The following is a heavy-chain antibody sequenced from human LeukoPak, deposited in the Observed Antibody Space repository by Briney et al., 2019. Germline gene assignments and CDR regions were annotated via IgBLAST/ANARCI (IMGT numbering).Heavy chain of an antibody. J-gene: IGHJ4*02. V-gene: IGHV3-21*01. CDR2: ISSSSSYI. CDR3: ASSRSGHNPFDY. D-gene: IGHD5-24*01. CDR1: GFTFSSSW. Sequence: GGSLRLSCSASGFTFSSSWMSWVRQAPGKGLEWVSSISSSSSYIYYAGSVKGRFTISRDNAKNSLYLQMNSLRAEDTAVYYCASSRSGHNPFDYWGQGTLVTVSS.